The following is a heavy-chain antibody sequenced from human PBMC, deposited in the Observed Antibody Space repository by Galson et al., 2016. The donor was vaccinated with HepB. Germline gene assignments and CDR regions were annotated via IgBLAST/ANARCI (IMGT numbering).Heavy chain of an antibody. CDR1: GFTLGNYP. V-gene: IGHV3-23*01. CDR2: ISTLET. CDR3: AKVSDRANNGYSGAFDS. Sequence: SLRLSCAASGFTLGNYPMTWVRQAPGKGLEWVSTISTLETHYRDSVEGRFTISRDTSENTLHLQMRRLRSDDTAIYYCAKVSDRANNGYSGAFDSWGQGTLVTVSS. J-gene: IGHJ4*02. D-gene: IGHD3-22*01.